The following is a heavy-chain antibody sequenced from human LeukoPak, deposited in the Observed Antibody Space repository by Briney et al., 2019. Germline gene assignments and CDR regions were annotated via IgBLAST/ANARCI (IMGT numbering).Heavy chain of an antibody. CDR1: GGSFSGYY. J-gene: IGHJ6*02. Sequence: SETLSLTCAVYGGSFSGYYWSWIRQPPGKGLEWIGYIYYSGSTSYNPSLKSRVTISVDTSKNQFSLKLSSVTAADTAVYYCARHRAVRGSSSYETPIYYYGMDVWGQGTTVTVSS. D-gene: IGHD6-13*01. CDR2: IYYSGST. CDR3: ARHRAVRGSSSYETPIYYYGMDV. V-gene: IGHV4-59*08.